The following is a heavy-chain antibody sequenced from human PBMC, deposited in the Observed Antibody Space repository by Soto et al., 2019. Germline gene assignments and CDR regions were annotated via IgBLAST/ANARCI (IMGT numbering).Heavy chain of an antibody. Sequence: GGSLRLSCAASGFTFSDYYMSWIRQAPGKGLEWVSYISSSGSTIYYADSVKGRFTISRDNAKNSLYLQMNSLRAEDTAVYYCPREASRVALLFEYWGQGTLVTVSS. J-gene: IGHJ4*02. CDR2: ISSSGSTI. V-gene: IGHV3-11*01. CDR3: PREASRVALLFEY. CDR1: GFTFSDYY. D-gene: IGHD5-12*01.